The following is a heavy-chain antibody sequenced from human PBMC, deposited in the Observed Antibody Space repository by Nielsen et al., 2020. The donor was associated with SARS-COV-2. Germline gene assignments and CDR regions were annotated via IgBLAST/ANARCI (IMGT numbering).Heavy chain of an antibody. CDR3: ARGVRTIFGVVTYYFDN. J-gene: IGHJ4*02. CDR1: GYTFTGYY. V-gene: IGHV1-2*04. CDR2: INPNSGGT. Sequence: ASVKVSCKASGYTFTGYYMHWVRQAPGQGLEWMGWINPNSGGTNYAQKFQGWVTMTRDTSISTAYMELSRLRSDDTAVYYCARGVRTIFGVVTYYFDNWGQGTLVTVSS. D-gene: IGHD3-3*01.